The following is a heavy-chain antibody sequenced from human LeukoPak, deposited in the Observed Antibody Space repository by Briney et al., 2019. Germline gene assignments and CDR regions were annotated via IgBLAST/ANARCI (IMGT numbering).Heavy chain of an antibody. J-gene: IGHJ6*02. CDR1: GYTFTVYY. V-gene: IGHV1-18*04. CDR3: AREPGFGVYYYYYGMDV. CDR2: ISAYNGNT. D-gene: IGHD3-10*01. Sequence: ASVKVSCKASGYTFTVYYMHWVRQAPGQGLEWMGWISAYNGNTNYAQKLQGRVTMTTDTSTSTAYMELRSLRSDDTAVYYCAREPGFGVYYYYYGMDVWGQGTTVTVSS.